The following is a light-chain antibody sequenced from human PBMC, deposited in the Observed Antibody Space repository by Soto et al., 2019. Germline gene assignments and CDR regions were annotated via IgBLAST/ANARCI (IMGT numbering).Light chain of an antibody. CDR3: QQSYSVPYT. Sequence: DIPMTQSPSSLSASVGDRVTITCRASQNISTYLNWYQQKPGKAPKLLIHAASSFQSGVPSRFSGSGSETDFTLTISSLQPEDFATYYCQQSYSVPYTFGQGTKLEIK. CDR2: AAS. CDR1: QNISTY. J-gene: IGKJ2*01. V-gene: IGKV1-39*01.